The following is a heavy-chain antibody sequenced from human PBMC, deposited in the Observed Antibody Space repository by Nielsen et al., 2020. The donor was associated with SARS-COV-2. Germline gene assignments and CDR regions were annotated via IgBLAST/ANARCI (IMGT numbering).Heavy chain of an antibody. CDR3: ARVRSGSYFDHFDY. J-gene: IGHJ4*02. CDR1: GFSVSSHD. Sequence: GESLKISCAASGFSVSSHDMHWVRQAPGKRLEWVAVISYDGSNKYYADSVKGRFTISRDNSKNTLYLQMNSLRAEDTAVYYCARVRSGSYFDHFDYWGQGTLVTVSS. V-gene: IGHV3-30-3*01. D-gene: IGHD1-26*01. CDR2: ISYDGSNK.